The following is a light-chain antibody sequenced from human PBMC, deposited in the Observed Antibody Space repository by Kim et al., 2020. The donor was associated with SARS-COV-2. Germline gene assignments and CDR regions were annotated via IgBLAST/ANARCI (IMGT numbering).Light chain of an antibody. CDR2: DVS. CDR3: QQRYNWPPT. Sequence: LSPGERAPLSCRASQSVSTYVAWYQQKPGQAPRLLMYDVSNRATGIPARFSGSGSGTDFTLTISSLEPEDFAVYYCQQRYNWPPTFGQGTRLEIK. J-gene: IGKJ5*01. CDR1: QSVSTY. V-gene: IGKV3-11*01.